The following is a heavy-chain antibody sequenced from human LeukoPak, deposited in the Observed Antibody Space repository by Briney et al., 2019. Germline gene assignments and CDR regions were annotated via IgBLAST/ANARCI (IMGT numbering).Heavy chain of an antibody. J-gene: IGHJ4*02. CDR2: IYYSGST. D-gene: IGHD1-7*01. CDR1: GGSMSRTSYY. CDR3: ARVYNWNSEVDY. V-gene: IGHV4-39*01. Sequence: SETLSLTCTVSGGSMSRTSYYWAWIRQPPGKGLEWIGSIYYSGSTYYNPSLKSRVTISVDTSKNQFSLKLTSVTAADTAVYYCARVYNWNSEVDYWGQGTLVTVSS.